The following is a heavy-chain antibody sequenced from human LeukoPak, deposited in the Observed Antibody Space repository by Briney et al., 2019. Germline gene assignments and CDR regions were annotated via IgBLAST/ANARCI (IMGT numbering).Heavy chain of an antibody. J-gene: IGHJ4*02. CDR2: ISSSSSYI. V-gene: IGHV3-21*01. CDR3: ACHPADSSGYSGGDY. CDR1: GFTFSSYS. Sequence: PGRSLRLSCAASGFTFSSYSRNWVRQAPGKGLEWVSSISSSSSYIYYADSVKGRFTISRDNAKNSLYLQMNSLRAEDTAVYYCACHPADSSGYSGGDYWGQGTLVTVSS. D-gene: IGHD3-22*01.